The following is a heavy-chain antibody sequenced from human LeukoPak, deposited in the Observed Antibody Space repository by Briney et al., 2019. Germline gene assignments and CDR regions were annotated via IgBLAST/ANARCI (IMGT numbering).Heavy chain of an antibody. CDR2: IYSGGST. J-gene: IGHJ3*02. Sequence: PGGSLRLSCAASGFTVSSNYMSWVRQAPGKGLEWVSVIYSGGSTYYADSVKGRFTISRDNSKNTLYLQMNSLRAEDTAVYYCARDKIGVVSTAFDIWGQGTMVTVSS. V-gene: IGHV3-66*02. D-gene: IGHD3-3*01. CDR3: ARDKIGVVSTAFDI. CDR1: GFTVSSNY.